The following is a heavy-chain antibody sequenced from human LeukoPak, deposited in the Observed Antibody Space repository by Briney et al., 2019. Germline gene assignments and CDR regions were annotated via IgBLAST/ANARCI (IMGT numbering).Heavy chain of an antibody. CDR1: GFTFSDYY. J-gene: IGHJ4*02. D-gene: IGHD2-8*02. CDR2: ISSSSSYT. V-gene: IGHV3-11*06. CDR3: ARGGTGAFDY. Sequence: GGSLRLSCAASGFTFSDYYMSWIRQAPGKGLEWVSYISSSSSYTNYADSVKGRFTISRDNAKNLLFLQMNSLRVEDTALYYCARGGTGAFDYWGQGILVTVSS.